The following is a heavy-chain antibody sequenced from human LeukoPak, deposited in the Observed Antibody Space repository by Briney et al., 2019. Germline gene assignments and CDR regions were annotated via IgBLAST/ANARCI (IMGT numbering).Heavy chain of an antibody. V-gene: IGHV4-59*01. Sequence: SETLSLTCAVYGGSFSGYYWSWIRQPPGKGLEWIGYIYYSGSTNYNPSLKSRVTISVDTSKNQFSLKLSSVTAADTAVYYCASGYCSGGSCYSGWFDPWGQGTLVTVSS. CDR2: IYYSGST. CDR1: GGSFSGYY. CDR3: ASGYCSGGSCYSGWFDP. D-gene: IGHD2-15*01. J-gene: IGHJ5*02.